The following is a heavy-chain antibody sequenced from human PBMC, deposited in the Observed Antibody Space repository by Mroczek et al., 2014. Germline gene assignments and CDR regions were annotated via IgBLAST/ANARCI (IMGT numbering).Heavy chain of an antibody. J-gene: IGHJ4*02. CDR1: GGSISSGSYY. CDR2: IYTSGST. D-gene: IGHD3-22*01. CDR3: ARDPVGYYDSSGYYYDYYFDY. V-gene: IGHV4-61*02. Sequence: VQLVESGPGLVKPSQTLSLTCTVSGGSISSGSYYWSWIRQPAGKGLEWIGRIYTSGSTNYNPSLKSRVTISVDTSKNQFSLKLSSVTAADTAVYYCARDPVGYYDSSGYYYDYYFDYWGQGNPGHRLL.